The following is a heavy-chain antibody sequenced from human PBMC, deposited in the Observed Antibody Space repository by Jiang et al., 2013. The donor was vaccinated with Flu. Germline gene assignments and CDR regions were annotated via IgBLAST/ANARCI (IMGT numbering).Heavy chain of an antibody. J-gene: IGHJ4*02. CDR3: ARRGDFWSAGYYFDY. Sequence: GSGLVKPSGTLSLTCAVSGGSISSSNWWSWVRQPPGKGLEWIGEIYHSGSTNYNPSLKSRVTISVDKSKNQFSLKLSSVTAADTAVYYCARRGDFWSAGYYFDYWGQGTLVTVSS. CDR1: GGSISSSNW. CDR2: IYHSGST. D-gene: IGHD3-3*01. V-gene: IGHV4-4*02.